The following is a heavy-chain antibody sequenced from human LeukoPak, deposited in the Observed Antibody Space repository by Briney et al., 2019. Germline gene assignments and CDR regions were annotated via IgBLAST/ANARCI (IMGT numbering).Heavy chain of an antibody. Sequence: GESLKISCKGSGYTFTNHWIGWVRQMPGKGLEWMAIMYPADSDTRYSPSFQGQVTISADKSISTAYLQWSSLKASDTAMYYCARGGYDSSAYTVDYWGQGTLVTVSS. J-gene: IGHJ4*02. D-gene: IGHD3-22*01. CDR3: ARGGYDSSAYTVDY. V-gene: IGHV5-51*01. CDR1: GYTFTNHW. CDR2: MYPADSDT.